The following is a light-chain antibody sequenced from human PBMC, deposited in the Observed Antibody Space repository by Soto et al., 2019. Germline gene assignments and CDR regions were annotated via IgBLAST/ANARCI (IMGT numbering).Light chain of an antibody. CDR2: KVS. V-gene: IGKV2-30*02. CDR1: QSLVHSDGIAY. J-gene: IGKJ5*01. Sequence: DVVMTQSPLSPVNLGQPASISCRSNQSLVHSDGIAYFSWFQQRPGRSPRRLIYKVSNRDSGVPARFSGSGSGTDFALKISRVEAEDVGVYYCMQGTHWPITFGQGTRLEIK. CDR3: MQGTHWPIT.